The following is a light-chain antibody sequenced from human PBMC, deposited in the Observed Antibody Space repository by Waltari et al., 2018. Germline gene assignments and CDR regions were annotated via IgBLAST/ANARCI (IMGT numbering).Light chain of an antibody. CDR3: QKYGTLPAT. CDR1: QSVSRY. J-gene: IGKJ1*01. CDR2: DAS. V-gene: IGKV3-20*01. Sequence: EIVLTQSPGTLSLSPGERATLSCRASQSVSRYLAWYQQKPGQAPRLLIYDASSRATGIPDRCSGSGSGTDVSLTISRLEPEDFAVYYCQKYGTLPATFGQGTKVEIK.